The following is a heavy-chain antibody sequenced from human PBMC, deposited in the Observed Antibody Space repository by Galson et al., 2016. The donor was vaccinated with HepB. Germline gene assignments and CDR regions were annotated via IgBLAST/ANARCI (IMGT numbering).Heavy chain of an antibody. V-gene: IGHV1-2*02. J-gene: IGHJ3*01. Sequence: SVKVSCKASGYTFTDYYFHWVRQAPGQGLEWMGWINPNSGGTKYAQKFQGRVTMTRDTSINTASVELTGLRFDDTAIYYCAAFHSIVPLTFDGFDLWGQGTMVTVSS. D-gene: IGHD2-21*01. CDR1: GYTFTDYY. CDR2: INPNSGGT. CDR3: AAFHSIVPLTFDGFDL.